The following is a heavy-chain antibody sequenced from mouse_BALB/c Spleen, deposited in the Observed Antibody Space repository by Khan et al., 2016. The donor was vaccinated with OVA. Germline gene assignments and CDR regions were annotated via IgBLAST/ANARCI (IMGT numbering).Heavy chain of an antibody. CDR1: GYSITSDYA. J-gene: IGHJ2*01. CDR3: ARSVTSTTVVATDFDY. Sequence: VQLQQSGPGLVKPSQSLSLTCTVTGYSITSDYAWNWIRQFPGNKLEWMGYISYSGRTSYNPSLKSRISITRDTSKNQFFLQLNSVTTEDTATYDCARSVTSTTVVATDFDYWGQGTTLTVTS. V-gene: IGHV3-2*02. CDR2: ISYSGRT. D-gene: IGHD1-1*01.